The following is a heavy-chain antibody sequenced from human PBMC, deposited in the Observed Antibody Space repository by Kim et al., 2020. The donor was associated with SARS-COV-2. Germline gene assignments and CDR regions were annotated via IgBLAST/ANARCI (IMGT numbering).Heavy chain of an antibody. CDR3: VRYYDFWKTGFDP. Sequence: YNPSLKSRVTISVDTAKNQFSLKLSSVTAADTAVYYCVRYYDFWKTGFDPWGQGTLVTVSS. V-gene: IGHV4-31*02. J-gene: IGHJ5*02. D-gene: IGHD3-3*01.